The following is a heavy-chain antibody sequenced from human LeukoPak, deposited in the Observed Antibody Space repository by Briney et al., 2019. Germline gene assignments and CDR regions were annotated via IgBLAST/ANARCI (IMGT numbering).Heavy chain of an antibody. J-gene: IGHJ4*02. D-gene: IGHD3-3*01. CDR3: AKDPNPFFDFWSGYK. CDR2: IGGRDDRT. V-gene: IGHV3-23*01. CDR1: GFTFTGHT. Sequence: PGGSLRLSCAASGFTFTGHTMTWLRQAPGKGLEWVSIIGGRDDRTYYADSVKGRFTISRDNSKNILYLQMNSLRAEDTAVYYFAKDPNPFFDFWSGYKWGQGTLVTVSS.